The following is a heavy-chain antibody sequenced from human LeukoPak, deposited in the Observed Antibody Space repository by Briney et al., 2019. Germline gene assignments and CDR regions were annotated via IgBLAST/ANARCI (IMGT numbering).Heavy chain of an antibody. CDR2: INPSGGST. Sequence: GASVKVSCKASGYTFTSYYMHWVRQAPGQGLEWMGIINPSGGSTSYAQKFQGRVTMTRDTSTSTVYMELSSLRSEDTAVYYCAREGGRGDYFSRGFDYWGQGTLVTVSS. CDR1: GYTFTSYY. D-gene: IGHD4-17*01. J-gene: IGHJ4*02. V-gene: IGHV1-46*01. CDR3: AREGGRGDYFSRGFDY.